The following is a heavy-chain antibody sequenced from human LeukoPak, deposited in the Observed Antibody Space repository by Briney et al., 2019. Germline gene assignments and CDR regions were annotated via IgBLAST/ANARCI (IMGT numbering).Heavy chain of an antibody. V-gene: IGHV5-51*01. J-gene: IGHJ4*02. D-gene: IGHD1-20*01. Sequence: GESLKISCKGSGYSFTSYWIGWVRQMPGKGLEWMGIIYPGDSDTRYSPSFQGQVTISADKSISTAYLQWSSLRSEDTAVYYCARGDNWNDADYWGQGTLVTVSS. CDR1: GYSFTSYW. CDR2: IYPGDSDT. CDR3: ARGDNWNDADY.